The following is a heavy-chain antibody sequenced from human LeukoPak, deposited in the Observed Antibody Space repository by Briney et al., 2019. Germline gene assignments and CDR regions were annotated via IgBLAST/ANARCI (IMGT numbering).Heavy chain of an antibody. D-gene: IGHD6-19*01. CDR2: INHSGST. CDR1: GGSFSGYY. Sequence: SETLSLTCAVYGGSFSGYYWSWIRQPPGKGLEWIGEINHSGSTNYNPSLKSRVTISVDTSKNQFSLKLSSVTAADTAVYYCARVPLRGRSGWYYYDGRDVGGQGPTVTVSS. V-gene: IGHV4-34*01. CDR3: ARVPLRGRSGWYYYDGRDV. J-gene: IGHJ6*02.